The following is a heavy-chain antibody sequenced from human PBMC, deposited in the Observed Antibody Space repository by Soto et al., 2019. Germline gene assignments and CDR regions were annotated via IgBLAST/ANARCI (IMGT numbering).Heavy chain of an antibody. CDR2: IHHNGNT. CDR3: VSQRTSVLTQAYFDY. Sequence: SETLSLTCAVSGDSLSTNKWWSWVRQPPGRGLEWIGEIHHNGNTNYKSSVKSRVTISVDTSKNQFSLNLNSVTASDTAVYFCVSQRTSVLTQAYFDYWGPGTLVTVSS. V-gene: IGHV4-4*02. J-gene: IGHJ4*02. CDR1: GDSLSTNKW. D-gene: IGHD2-8*01.